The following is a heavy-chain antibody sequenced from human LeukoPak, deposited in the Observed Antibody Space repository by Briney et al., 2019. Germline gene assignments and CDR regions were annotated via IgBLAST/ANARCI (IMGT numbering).Heavy chain of an antibody. D-gene: IGHD3-10*01. Sequence: SETLSLTCAVYGGSFSGYYWSWIRQPPGKGLEWIGEINHSGSTNYNPSLTSRVTISVETSKNQFSLKLSSVTAADTAVYYCASAITMVRAFDYWGQGTLVTVSS. J-gene: IGHJ4*02. CDR2: INHSGST. CDR3: ASAITMVRAFDY. CDR1: GGSFSGYY. V-gene: IGHV4-34*01.